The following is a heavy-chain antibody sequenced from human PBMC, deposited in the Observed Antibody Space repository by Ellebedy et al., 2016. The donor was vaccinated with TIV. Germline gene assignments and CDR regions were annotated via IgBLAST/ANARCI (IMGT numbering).Heavy chain of an antibody. D-gene: IGHD2-15*01. CDR1: GFIFNNYP. CDR3: VRDSRWAFDI. CDR2: LRTESESYET. V-gene: IGHV3-48*02. J-gene: IGHJ3*02. Sequence: GESLKISCAASGFIFNNYPMNWVRQAPGQGQEWLSNLRTESESYETHYADSVKGRFIISRDNAKNSLYLQMNSLRDEETAVYYCVRDSRWAFDIWGQGTLVTVSS.